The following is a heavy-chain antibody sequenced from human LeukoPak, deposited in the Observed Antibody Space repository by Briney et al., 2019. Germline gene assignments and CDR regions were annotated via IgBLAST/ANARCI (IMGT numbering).Heavy chain of an antibody. D-gene: IGHD3-22*01. CDR3: ATSYYYDSSGSYDAFDI. J-gene: IGHJ3*02. CDR1: GYTFTSYG. CDR2: ISAYNGNT. V-gene: IGHV1-18*01. Sequence: ASVKVSCKASGYTFTSYGISWVRQAPGQGLEWMGWISAYNGNTNYAQKLQGRVTMTTDTSTSTAYMELRSLRSDDTAVYYCATSYYYDSSGSYDAFDIWGQGTMVTVSS.